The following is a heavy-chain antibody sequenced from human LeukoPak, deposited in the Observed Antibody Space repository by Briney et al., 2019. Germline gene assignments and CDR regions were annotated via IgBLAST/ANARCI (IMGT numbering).Heavy chain of an antibody. J-gene: IGHJ4*02. Sequence: SETLSLTCTVSGGSISTYYWSWIRQPPGKGLEWIGYIYYSGSTNYNPSLKSRVTMSVDTSKTQFSLKLSSVTAADTAVYYCARVLYSGSWRYFDYWGQGTLATVSS. D-gene: IGHD3-10*01. CDR1: GGSISTYY. CDR2: IYYSGST. V-gene: IGHV4-59*01. CDR3: ARVLYSGSWRYFDY.